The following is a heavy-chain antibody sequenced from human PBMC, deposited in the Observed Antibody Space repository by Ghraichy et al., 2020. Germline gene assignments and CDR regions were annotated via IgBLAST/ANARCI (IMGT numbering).Heavy chain of an antibody. V-gene: IGHV3-21*01. CDR1: GFTFSSYT. J-gene: IGHJ1*01. Sequence: GGSLRLSCTASGFTFSSYTMNWVRQAPGKGLQWVSSIGTNNFHIYYADSVKGRFTISRDNTKNSLYLQMNSLRVDDTAVYYCARDYGNPHQWGQGTLVTVAS. D-gene: IGHD4-17*01. CDR3: ARDYGNPHQ. CDR2: IGTNNFHI.